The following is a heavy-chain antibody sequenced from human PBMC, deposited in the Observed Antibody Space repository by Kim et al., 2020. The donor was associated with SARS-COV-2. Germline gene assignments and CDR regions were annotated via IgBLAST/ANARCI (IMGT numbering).Heavy chain of an antibody. D-gene: IGHD3-22*01. J-gene: IGHJ2*01. CDR3: ARDSYYDSSGSLYFDL. V-gene: IGHV4-59*01. Sequence: SETLSLTCTVSGGSISSYYWSWIRQPPGKGQEWIGYIYYSGSTNYNPSLKSRVTISVDTSKNQFSLKLSSVTAADTAVYYCARDSYYDSSGSLYFDLWGRGTLVTVSS. CDR2: IYYSGST. CDR1: GGSISSYY.